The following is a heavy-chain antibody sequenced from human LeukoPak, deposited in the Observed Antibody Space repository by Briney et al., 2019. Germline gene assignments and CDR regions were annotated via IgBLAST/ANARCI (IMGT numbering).Heavy chain of an antibody. J-gene: IGHJ5*01. CDR2: VNSDETST. CDR1: GFTFSNYW. V-gene: IGHV3-74*01. CDR3: PRESGDGYNWLFDS. D-gene: IGHD5-24*01. Sequence: GGSLRLSCPASGFTFSNYWMHWVRHAPGKGLVWVSRVNSDETSTGYADSVKARSTISRDSPKNTLYLQINSLSAETTAVYNCPRESGDGYNWLFDSWGQGTLVTVSS.